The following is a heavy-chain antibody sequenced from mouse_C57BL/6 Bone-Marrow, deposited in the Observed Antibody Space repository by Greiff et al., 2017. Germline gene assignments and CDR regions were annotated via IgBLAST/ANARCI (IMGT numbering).Heavy chain of an antibody. CDR1: GYTFTSSG. Sequence: VQLLESGAELARPGASVKLSCKASGYTFTSSGISWVKQRTGQGLEWIGEIYPRSGNTYYNEKFKGKATLTADKSSSTAYMELRSLTSEDSAVYICARGDYYAMDYWGQGTSVTVAS. CDR3: ARGDYYAMDY. V-gene: IGHV1-81*01. CDR2: IYPRSGNT. J-gene: IGHJ4*01.